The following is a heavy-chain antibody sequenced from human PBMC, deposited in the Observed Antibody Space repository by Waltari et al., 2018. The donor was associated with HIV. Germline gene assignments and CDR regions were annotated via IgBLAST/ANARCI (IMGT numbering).Heavy chain of an antibody. CDR2: INHSGST. V-gene: IGHV4-34*01. CDR3: ATLPYGGRWY. Sequence: QVQLQQWGAGLLKPSETLSLTCAVYGGSFSGYQWSWIRQPPGKGLEWFGEINHSGSTNSNPSLKSRVTISVDTSKNQFSLKLSSVTAADTAVYYCATLPYGGRWYWGQGTLVTVSS. D-gene: IGHD2-15*01. CDR1: GGSFSGYQ. J-gene: IGHJ4*02.